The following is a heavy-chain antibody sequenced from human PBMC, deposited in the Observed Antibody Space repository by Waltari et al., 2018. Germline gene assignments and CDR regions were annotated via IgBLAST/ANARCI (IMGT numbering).Heavy chain of an antibody. J-gene: IGHJ4*01. CDR3: ATAVGGNMEFDS. CDR2: ISAPGGNT. D-gene: IGHD6-19*01. V-gene: IGHV1-18*01. Sequence: QVHLVQSGAEVKTPGASVKVSCKASAYTFSTYGLTWVRQAPGQGLECLGWISAPGGNTNSAPSLQDRVTLTTDTSTYPAYMELNSLRPDDTAVYYCATAVGGNMEFDSWGHGSLVTVSS. CDR1: AYTFSTYG.